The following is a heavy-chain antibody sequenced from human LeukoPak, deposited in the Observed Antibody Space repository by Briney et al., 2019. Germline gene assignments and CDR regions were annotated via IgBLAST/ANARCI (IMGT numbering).Heavy chain of an antibody. CDR2: IYYSGST. Sequence: SETLSLTCTVSGGSISSSSYYWGWIRQPPGKGLEWIGSIYYSGSTYYNPSLKSRVTISVDTSKNQFSLKLSSVTAADTAVYYCARVGPAAGNYYDFWSGYYTDAFDIWGQGTMVTVSS. CDR1: GGSISSSSYY. V-gene: IGHV4-39*01. CDR3: ARVGPAAGNYYDFWSGYYTDAFDI. J-gene: IGHJ3*02. D-gene: IGHD3-3*01.